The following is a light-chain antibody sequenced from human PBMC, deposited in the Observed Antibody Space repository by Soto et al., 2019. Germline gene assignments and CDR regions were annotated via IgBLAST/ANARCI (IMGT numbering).Light chain of an antibody. CDR1: GSDVGAYNY. CDR2: EVS. Sequence: QSVLTPPASVSGSPGQSITISCTGTGSDVGAYNYVSWYQQLPGKAPKLIIYEVSKRPSGVPDRFSGSKSGNTASLTVSGLQAEDEADYYCTSYAGTYSFFYVFGTGTKVTVL. CDR3: TSYAGTYSFFYV. J-gene: IGLJ1*01. V-gene: IGLV2-8*01.